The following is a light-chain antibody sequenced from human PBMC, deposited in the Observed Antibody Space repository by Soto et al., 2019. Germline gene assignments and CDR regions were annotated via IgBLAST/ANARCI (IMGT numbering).Light chain of an antibody. CDR2: DAS. Sequence: EIVLTQSPATLSLSPGERATLSCRASQSVSSYLAWYQQKSGQAPRLLIFDASNRATGIPARFSGSESGTDFTLTISSLEPEDFAVYYCQQRSNWPPTFGGGTKVEIK. CDR3: QQRSNWPPT. CDR1: QSVSSY. J-gene: IGKJ4*01. V-gene: IGKV3-11*01.